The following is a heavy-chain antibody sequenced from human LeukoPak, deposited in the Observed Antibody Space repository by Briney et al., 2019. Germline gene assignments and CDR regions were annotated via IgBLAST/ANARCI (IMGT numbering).Heavy chain of an antibody. Sequence: GGSLRLSCAASGFTFSSYGMHWVRQAPGKGLEWVAFIRYDGSNKYYADSVKGRFTISRDNSKNTLYLQMNSLRAEDTAVYYCARERWLLLSDFDYWGQGTLVTVSS. CDR1: GFTFSSYG. CDR3: ARERWLLLSDFDY. CDR2: IRYDGSNK. V-gene: IGHV3-30*02. D-gene: IGHD3-22*01. J-gene: IGHJ4*02.